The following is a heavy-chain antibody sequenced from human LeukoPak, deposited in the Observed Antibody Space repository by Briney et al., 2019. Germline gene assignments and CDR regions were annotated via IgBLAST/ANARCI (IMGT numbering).Heavy chain of an antibody. CDR3: ARANYGSGYVFDY. CDR1: GFTFSSYG. D-gene: IGHD3-10*01. V-gene: IGHV3-23*01. CDR2: ISGSGGST. J-gene: IGHJ4*02. Sequence: GGSLRLSCAASGFTFSSYGMSWVRQAPGKGLEWVSAISGSGGSTYYADSVKGRFTISRDNSKNSLYLQMNSLRAEDTAVYYCARANYGSGYVFDYWGQGTLVTVSS.